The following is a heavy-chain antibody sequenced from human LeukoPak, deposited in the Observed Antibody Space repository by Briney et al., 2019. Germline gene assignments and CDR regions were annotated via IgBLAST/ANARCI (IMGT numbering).Heavy chain of an antibody. V-gene: IGHV1-69*13. CDR2: IIPIFGTA. Sequence: SVKVSCKASGGTFSGYAISWVRQAPGQGLEWMGGIIPIFGTANYAQKFQGRVTITADESTSTAYMELSSLRSEDTAVYYCARDYSSGYYLADAFDIWGQGTMVTVSS. CDR3: ARDYSSGYYLADAFDI. J-gene: IGHJ3*02. D-gene: IGHD3-22*01. CDR1: GGTFSGYA.